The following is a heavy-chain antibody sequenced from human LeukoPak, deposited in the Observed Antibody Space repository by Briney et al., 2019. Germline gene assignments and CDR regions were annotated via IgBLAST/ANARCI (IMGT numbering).Heavy chain of an antibody. D-gene: IGHD4-11*01. Sequence: PSETLSLTCTVSGGSISDGVYYWNWIRQPPGKGLEWIGSIYHSGNTYYNPSLKSRVTISIDTSKNQFSLKLSSVTAADTAVYYCARSLTDYYYYGMDVWGQGTTVTVSS. CDR2: IYHSGNT. V-gene: IGHV4-39*07. CDR3: ARSLTDYYYYGMDV. J-gene: IGHJ6*02. CDR1: GGSISDGVYY.